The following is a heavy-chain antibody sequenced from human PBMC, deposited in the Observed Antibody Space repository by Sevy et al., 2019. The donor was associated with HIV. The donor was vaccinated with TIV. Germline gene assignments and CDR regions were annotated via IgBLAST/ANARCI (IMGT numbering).Heavy chain of an antibody. Sequence: GGSLRLSCAASGFTVSSNYMSWVRQAPGKGLEWVSVIYSGAGTYYADSVKGRFTISRDNSKNSLYLQMNSLRAEDTALYYCARGLDESSGVYSFDYWGQGTLVTVSS. V-gene: IGHV3-66*02. CDR1: GFTVSSNY. D-gene: IGHD3-22*01. CDR2: IYSGAGT. CDR3: ARGLDESSGVYSFDY. J-gene: IGHJ4*02.